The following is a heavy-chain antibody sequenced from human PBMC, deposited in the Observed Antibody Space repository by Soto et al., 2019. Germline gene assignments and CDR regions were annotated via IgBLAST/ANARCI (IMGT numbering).Heavy chain of an antibody. V-gene: IGHV5-51*01. CDR2: IYPGDSDT. CDR3: ARHGFYGDYASNYFDP. Sequence: GESLKISCKGSGYNFATYWIAWVRQMPGKGLEYMGIIYPGDSDTRYSPSFQGQVTFSADKSINTAYLQWSSLKASGTAMYYCARHGFYGDYASNYFDPWGQGTLVTVSS. CDR1: GYNFATYW. D-gene: IGHD4-17*01. J-gene: IGHJ5*02.